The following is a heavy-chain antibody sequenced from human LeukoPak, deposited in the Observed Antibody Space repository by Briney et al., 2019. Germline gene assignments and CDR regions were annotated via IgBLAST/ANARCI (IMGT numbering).Heavy chain of an antibody. CDR1: GFTFDDYA. CDR2: ISGDGSSI. Sequence: GGSLRLSCAASGFTFDDYAMHWVRQAPGKGLEWVSHISGDGSSIYYADSMKGRFTISRDNSKNSLFLQMNSLRTEDTALYYCAKDVGRTPNACDIWGQGTMVTVSS. D-gene: IGHD1-1*01. J-gene: IGHJ3*02. CDR3: AKDVGRTPNACDI. V-gene: IGHV3-43*02.